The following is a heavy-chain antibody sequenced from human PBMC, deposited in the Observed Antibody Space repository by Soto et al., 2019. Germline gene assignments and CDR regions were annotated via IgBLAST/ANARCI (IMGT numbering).Heavy chain of an antibody. V-gene: IGHV3-48*03. Sequence: GGSLRLSCAASGFAFSSYEMNWVRQCPGKGLEWLSYISSTASTIHYADSVKGRFTISRDNANNSVYLQMNSLTADDSAVYYCARAAGIMTRGFHGMDVWGQGTTVTVSS. CDR2: ISSTASTI. CDR1: GFAFSSYE. J-gene: IGHJ6*02. CDR3: ARAAGIMTRGFHGMDV. D-gene: IGHD3-10*01.